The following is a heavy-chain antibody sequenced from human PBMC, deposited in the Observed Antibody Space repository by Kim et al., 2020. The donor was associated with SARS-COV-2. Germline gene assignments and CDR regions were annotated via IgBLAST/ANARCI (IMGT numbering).Heavy chain of an antibody. D-gene: IGHD3-9*01. CDR3: ARQGTYYDFLTGTYY. V-gene: IGHV4-39*01. CDR2: IYYSGST. Sequence: SETLSLTCTVSGGSISSSSYYWGWIRQPPGKGLEWIGSIYYSGSTHYNPSLKSRVTISVDTSKNQFSLKLSPVTAADTAVFYCARQGTYYDFLTGTYY. CDR1: GGSISSSSYY. J-gene: IGHJ6*01.